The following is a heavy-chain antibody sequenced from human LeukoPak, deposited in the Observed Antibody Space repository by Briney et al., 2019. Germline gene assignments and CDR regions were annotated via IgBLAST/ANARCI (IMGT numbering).Heavy chain of an antibody. Sequence: ASVKVSCKASGYTFTSYGISWVRQAPGQGLEWMGWISAYNGNTNYAQKLQGRVTMTTDTSTSTAYMELRSLRSDDTAVYYCARGGITIFGVASSDFDYWGQGTLVTVSS. CDR2: ISAYNGNT. J-gene: IGHJ4*02. CDR3: ARGGITIFGVASSDFDY. V-gene: IGHV1-18*01. CDR1: GYTFTSYG. D-gene: IGHD3-3*01.